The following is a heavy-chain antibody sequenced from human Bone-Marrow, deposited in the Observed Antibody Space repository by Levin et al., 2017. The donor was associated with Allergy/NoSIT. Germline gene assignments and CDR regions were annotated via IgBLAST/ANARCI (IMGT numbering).Heavy chain of an antibody. J-gene: IGHJ1*01. D-gene: IGHD3/OR15-3a*01. Sequence: GGSLRLSCAASGFTFDSYPMHWFRQAPGTGLEWLAVISYKENNKYYADSVRGRFTISRDNSKNTVHLQMDSLRPDDTALYFCSRGPFLTGPDFWGPGTLVAVSS. CDR2: ISYKENNK. CDR3: SRGPFLTGPDF. V-gene: IGHV3-30*04. CDR1: GFTFDSYP.